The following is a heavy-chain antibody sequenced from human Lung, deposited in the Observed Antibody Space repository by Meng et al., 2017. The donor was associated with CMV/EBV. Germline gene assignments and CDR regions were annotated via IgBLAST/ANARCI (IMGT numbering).Heavy chain of an antibody. CDR1: GGAISSSNW. CDR3: ASFPPPGKQWLVTDY. J-gene: IGHJ4*02. Sequence: VQLPQMGPALDRASGPLSFTGAVSGGAISSSNWWSWARQPQGKGLEWIGEIYHSGSTNYNPSLKSRVTISVDKSKNQFSLKLSSVTAADTAVYYCASFPPPGKQWLVTDYWGQGTLVTVSS. D-gene: IGHD6-19*01. V-gene: IGHV4-4*02. CDR2: IYHSGST.